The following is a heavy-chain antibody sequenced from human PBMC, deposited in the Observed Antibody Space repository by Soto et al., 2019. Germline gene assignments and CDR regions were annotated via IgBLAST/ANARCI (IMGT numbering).Heavy chain of an antibody. CDR3: ARGRYGDY. V-gene: IGHV1-18*01. CDR2: ISAHNGNS. D-gene: IGHD1-1*01. J-gene: IGHJ4*02. CDR1: GYTFTSYG. Sequence: QVHLVQSGAEVKKPGASVKVSCKGSGYTFTSYGITWVRQAPGQGLEWMGWISAHNGNSDYAQKLQGRVTVTRDTSTSTAYMELRSLRSDDTAVYYCARGRYGDYWGQGALVTVSS.